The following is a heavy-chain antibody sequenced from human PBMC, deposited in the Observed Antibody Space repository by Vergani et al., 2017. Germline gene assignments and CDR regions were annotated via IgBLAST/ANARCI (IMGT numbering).Heavy chain of an antibody. V-gene: IGHV1-69*01. J-gene: IGHJ4*02. CDR2: IIPIFGTA. CDR3: ASHLYCGGDCYTINFDY. D-gene: IGHD2-21*01. Sequence: QVQLVQSGAEVKKPGSSVKVSCKASGGTFSSYAISWVRQAPGQGLEWMGGIIPIFGTANYAQKFQGRVTITADESTSTAYMELSILRSEDTAVYYCASHLYCGGDCYTINFDYWGQGTLVTVSS. CDR1: GGTFSSYA.